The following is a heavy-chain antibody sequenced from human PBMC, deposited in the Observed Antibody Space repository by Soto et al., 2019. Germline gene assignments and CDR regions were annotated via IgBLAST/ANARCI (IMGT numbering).Heavy chain of an antibody. CDR3: APSTRSAYSHRFDN. D-gene: IGHD4-4*01. V-gene: IGHV3-7*05. Sequence: RRSLRLSCAASGFTFSSYSMTWARQAPGKGLEWVADIRQDGSGRSQVDSVKGRFMSSRDNGKNTLGLQMNSLRAEDTAVYYCAPSTRSAYSHRFDNWGLGTVVTVSS. CDR1: GFTFSSYS. CDR2: IRQDGSGR. J-gene: IGHJ4*02.